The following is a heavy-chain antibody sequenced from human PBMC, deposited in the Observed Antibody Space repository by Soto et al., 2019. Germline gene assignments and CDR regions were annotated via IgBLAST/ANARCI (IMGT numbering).Heavy chain of an antibody. CDR2: MNPNSGNT. CDR3: ARGINYYDSGDDAFDI. D-gene: IGHD3-10*01. Sequence: QVQLVQSGAEVMKPGASVKVSCKASGYTFTSYDINWVRQATGKGLEWMGWMNPNSGNTGYAQKFQGRVTMTRNTSISTAYKELSSLRSEDTAVYYCARGINYYDSGDDAFDIWGQGTMVTVSS. V-gene: IGHV1-8*01. CDR1: GYTFTSYD. J-gene: IGHJ3*02.